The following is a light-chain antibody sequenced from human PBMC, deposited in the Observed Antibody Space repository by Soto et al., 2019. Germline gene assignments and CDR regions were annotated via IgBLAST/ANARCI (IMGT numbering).Light chain of an antibody. Sequence: IVMTQSPGTLSVSPGERATLSCRASQNIGNKVGWYQQKPGQAPRLLIYGASTRATGIPVRFSGSGSGRECALDITSLQSEDLAEYYCQQYGTSPQTFGQGTKVEI. CDR1: QNIGNK. V-gene: IGKV3-15*01. CDR2: GAS. CDR3: QQYGTSPQT. J-gene: IGKJ1*01.